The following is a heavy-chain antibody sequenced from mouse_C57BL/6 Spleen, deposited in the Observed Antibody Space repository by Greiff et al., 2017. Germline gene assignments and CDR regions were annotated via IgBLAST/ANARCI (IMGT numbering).Heavy chain of an antibody. D-gene: IGHD2-1*01. Sequence: DVMLVESGGGLVQPGGSLSLSCAASGFTFTDYYMSWVRQPPGKALEWLGFIRNKANGYTTEYSASVKGRFTISRDNSQSILYLQMNALRAEDSATYYCARRNYDYAMDYWGQGTSVTVSS. V-gene: IGHV7-3*01. CDR2: IRNKANGYTT. CDR3: ARRNYDYAMDY. J-gene: IGHJ4*01. CDR1: GFTFTDYY.